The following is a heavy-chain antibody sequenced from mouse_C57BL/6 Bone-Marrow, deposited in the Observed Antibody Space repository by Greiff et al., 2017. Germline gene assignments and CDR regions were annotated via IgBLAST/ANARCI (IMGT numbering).Heavy chain of an antibody. CDR3: ATRTGARGAMDY. Sequence: VQLHQSGAELVRPGTSVKVSCKASGYAFTNYLIEWVKQRPGQGLEWIGVINPGSGGTNYNEKFKGKATLTADKSSSTAYMQLSSLTSEDSAVYFCATRTGARGAMDYWGQGTSVTVSS. J-gene: IGHJ4*01. CDR2: INPGSGGT. CDR1: GYAFTNYL. D-gene: IGHD3-3*01. V-gene: IGHV1-54*01.